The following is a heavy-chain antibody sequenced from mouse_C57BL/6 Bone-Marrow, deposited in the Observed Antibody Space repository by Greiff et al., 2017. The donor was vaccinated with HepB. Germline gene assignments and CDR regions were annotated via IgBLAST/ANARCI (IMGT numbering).Heavy chain of an antibody. V-gene: IGHV1-61*01. CDR3: ARWGDGYYDYFDY. D-gene: IGHD2-3*01. Sequence: VQLQQPGAELVRPGSSVKLSCKASGYTFTSYWMDWVKQRPGQGLEWIGNIYPSDSETHYNQKFKDKATLTVDKSSSTAYMQLSSLTSEDSAVYYCARWGDGYYDYFDYGGQGTTLTVSS. CDR2: IYPSDSET. J-gene: IGHJ2*01. CDR1: GYTFTSYW.